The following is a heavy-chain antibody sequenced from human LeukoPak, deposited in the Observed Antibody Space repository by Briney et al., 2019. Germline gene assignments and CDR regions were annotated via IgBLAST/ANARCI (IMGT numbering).Heavy chain of an antibody. CDR3: ARGTTVTTPDY. CDR2: IYYSGST. V-gene: IGHV4-59*08. Sequence: PSETLSLTCTVSGGSISSYYWSWIRQPPGKGLEWIGYIYYSGSTNYNPSLKSRVTISIDTSKNQFPLKLSSVTAADTAVYYCARGTTVTTPDYWGQGTLVTVSS. J-gene: IGHJ4*02. CDR1: GGSISSYY. D-gene: IGHD4-17*01.